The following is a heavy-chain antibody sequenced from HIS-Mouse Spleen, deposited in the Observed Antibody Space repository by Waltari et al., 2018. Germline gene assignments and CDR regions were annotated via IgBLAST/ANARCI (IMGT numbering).Heavy chain of an antibody. V-gene: IGHV4-39*07. J-gene: IGHJ2*01. CDR3: AREIPYSSSWYDWYFDL. CDR1: GGSISSSSYY. Sequence: QLQLQESGPGLVKPSETLSLTCTVSGGSISSSSYYWGWIRQPPGKGLDGLGSIDSSASTYSNPSLQSRVAISVDTSKNQFSLKLRSVTAADTAVYYCAREIPYSSSWYDWYFDLWGRGTLVTVSS. CDR2: IDSSAST. D-gene: IGHD6-13*01.